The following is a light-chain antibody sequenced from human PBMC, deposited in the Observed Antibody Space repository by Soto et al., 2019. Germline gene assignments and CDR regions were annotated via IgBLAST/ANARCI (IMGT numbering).Light chain of an antibody. Sequence: DIQMTQSPSSLSASVGDRVTITCRASQGISNYLAWYQQKPGKVPKLLIYAASTLQSGLPSRFSGSGSRTDLTLTISSLQPEDVATDYCQKYNSAPWTFGQGTKVDIK. V-gene: IGKV1-27*01. J-gene: IGKJ1*01. CDR2: AAS. CDR1: QGISNY. CDR3: QKYNSAPWT.